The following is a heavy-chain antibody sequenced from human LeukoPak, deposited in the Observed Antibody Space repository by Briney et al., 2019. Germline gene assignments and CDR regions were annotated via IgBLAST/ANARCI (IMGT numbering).Heavy chain of an antibody. Sequence: GGSLRLSCAASAFTFSSYEMNWVRQAPGKGLEWVSSISSSGSTIYYADSVKGRFTISRDNAKNSLYLQMNSLRAEDTAVYYCAELGITMIGGVWGKGTTVTISS. V-gene: IGHV3-48*03. D-gene: IGHD3-10*02. CDR1: AFTFSSYE. CDR3: AELGITMIGGV. J-gene: IGHJ6*04. CDR2: ISSSGSTI.